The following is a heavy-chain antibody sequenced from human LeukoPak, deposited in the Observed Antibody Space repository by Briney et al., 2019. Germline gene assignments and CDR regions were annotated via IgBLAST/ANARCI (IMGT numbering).Heavy chain of an antibody. CDR1: DYSISSGYGYY. CDR3: ATLVSTRYYFDY. Sequence: PSETLSLTCTVSDYSISSGYGYYWGWIRQPPGKGLEWIGNIYHSGITYYNHFNSSLKSRVTISIDTSKNQFSLRLASVTAADTAVYFCATLVSTRYYFDYWGQGTLVTVSS. V-gene: IGHV4-38-2*02. J-gene: IGHJ4*02. D-gene: IGHD5/OR15-5a*01. CDR2: IYHSGIT.